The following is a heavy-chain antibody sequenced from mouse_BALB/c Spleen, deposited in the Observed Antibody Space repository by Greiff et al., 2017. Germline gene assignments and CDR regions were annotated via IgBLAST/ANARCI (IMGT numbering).Heavy chain of an antibody. V-gene: IGHV5-9*03. J-gene: IGHJ4*01. Sequence: EVKVEESGGGLVKPGGSLKLSCAASGFTFSSYTMSWVRQTPEKRLEWVATISSGGGNTYYPDSVKGRFTISRDNAKNNLYLQMSSLRSEDTALYYCASNYDAMDYWGQGTSVTVSS. CDR1: GFTFSSYT. CDR2: ISSGGGNT. CDR3: ASNYDAMDY.